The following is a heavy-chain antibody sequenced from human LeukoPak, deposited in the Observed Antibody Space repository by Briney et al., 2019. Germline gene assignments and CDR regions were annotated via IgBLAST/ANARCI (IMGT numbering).Heavy chain of an antibody. Sequence: GGSLRLSCAASGFTVSSNYKSWVRQAPGRGLEWVSVIYRGGSTYYADSGKGRFTISRDNSKNTLYLQMNNLTAEDTAVYYCARDPRSGRRPYYSGMDVWGQGTTVTVSS. CDR3: ARDPRSGRRPYYSGMDV. CDR1: GFTVSSNY. V-gene: IGHV3-66*02. CDR2: IYRGGST. D-gene: IGHD2-15*01. J-gene: IGHJ6*02.